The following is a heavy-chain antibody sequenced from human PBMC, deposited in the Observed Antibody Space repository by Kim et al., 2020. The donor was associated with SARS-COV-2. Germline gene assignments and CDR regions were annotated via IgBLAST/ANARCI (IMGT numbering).Heavy chain of an antibody. Sequence: SGSTSYTPSRRSRVTISVDTSKNRFSRRLGAVTAADTAVYYCARHECFGYWGQGTLVAVSS. CDR3: ARHECFGY. J-gene: IGHJ4*02. V-gene: IGHV4-59*08. CDR2: SGST.